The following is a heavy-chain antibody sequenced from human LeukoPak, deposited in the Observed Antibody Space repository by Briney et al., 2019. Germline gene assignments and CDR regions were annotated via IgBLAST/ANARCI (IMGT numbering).Heavy chain of an antibody. CDR3: ARDSGDYYGSGSRFDP. CDR1: GYRFTGYY. Sequence: GASVKVSCKASGYRFTGYYIHWVRQAPGQGLEWMGWINPNNGGTNYAQKFQGRVTMARDTSTTTTYMELSSLRSDDTAVYYCARDSGDYYGSGSRFDPWGQGTLVTVSS. D-gene: IGHD3-10*01. V-gene: IGHV1-2*02. J-gene: IGHJ5*02. CDR2: INPNNGGT.